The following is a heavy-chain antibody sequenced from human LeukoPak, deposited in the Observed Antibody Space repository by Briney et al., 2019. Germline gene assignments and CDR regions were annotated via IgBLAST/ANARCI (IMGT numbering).Heavy chain of an antibody. D-gene: IGHD3-10*01. CDR2: IYPGDSDT. V-gene: IGHV5-51*01. CDR3: ARGLWFGIDAFDI. CDR1: GYSFTSYW. Sequence: GESLKISCEGSGYSFTSYWIGWVRQMPGKGLEWMGIIYPGDSDTRYSPSFQGQVTISADKSISTAYLQRSSLKASDTAMYYCARGLWFGIDAFDIWGQGTMVTVSS. J-gene: IGHJ3*02.